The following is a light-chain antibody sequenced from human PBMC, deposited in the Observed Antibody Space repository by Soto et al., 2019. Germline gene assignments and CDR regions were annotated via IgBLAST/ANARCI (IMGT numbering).Light chain of an antibody. Sequence: QSVLTQAPSASGTPGQRVTISCSGSSSNIGSNTVSWYQQVPGTAPKLHIYSNDQRPSGVPDRFSGSKSGTSASLAIGGLQSEDEADYYCAAWDGSLNGWVFGGGTQLTVL. CDR2: SND. V-gene: IGLV1-44*01. CDR1: SSNIGSNT. CDR3: AAWDGSLNGWV. J-gene: IGLJ2*01.